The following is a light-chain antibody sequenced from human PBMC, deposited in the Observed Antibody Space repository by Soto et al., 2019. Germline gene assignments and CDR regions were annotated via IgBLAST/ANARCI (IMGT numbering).Light chain of an antibody. CDR2: GAS. Sequence: EIVLTQSPGTLSLSPGEGATLSCRASQSVSTNFFAWYQQKPGQAPRLLIYGASTRATGIPDRFSGSGSGTDFTLTISRLEPEDVAVYYCQQYGRTPWTFGQGTKVEIK. V-gene: IGKV3-20*01. CDR3: QQYGRTPWT. J-gene: IGKJ1*01. CDR1: QSVSTNF.